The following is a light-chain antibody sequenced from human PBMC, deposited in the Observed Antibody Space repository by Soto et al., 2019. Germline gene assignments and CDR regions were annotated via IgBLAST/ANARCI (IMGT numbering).Light chain of an antibody. CDR1: QSASSSY. CDR2: GAS. V-gene: IGKV3-20*01. J-gene: IGKJ2*01. Sequence: EIVLTQSPGTLSLSPGERATLSCRASQSASSSYLAWYQQKPGQAPRLLIYGASSRATGIPDRFSGSGSGTDFTLTISRLEPEDFAGYYCQQYGSSPPMYTFGQGNQLEIK. CDR3: QQYGSSPPMYT.